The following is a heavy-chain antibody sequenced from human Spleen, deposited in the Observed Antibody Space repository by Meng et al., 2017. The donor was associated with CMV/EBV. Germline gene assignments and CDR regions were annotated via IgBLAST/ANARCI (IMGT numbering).Heavy chain of an antibody. Sequence: ASVKVSCKASGYTFTNYGVSWVRQAPGQGLEWMGWISGYTGDTAYVQKFQGRVTMTTDTSTTTAYMELRSLRSDDTAVYYCSREFKNRRGIFGGASGGYYGMDVWGQGTTVTVSS. CDR2: ISGYTGDT. J-gene: IGHJ6*02. V-gene: IGHV1-18*01. D-gene: IGHD3-3*01. CDR1: GYTFTNYG. CDR3: SREFKNRRGIFGGASGGYYGMDV.